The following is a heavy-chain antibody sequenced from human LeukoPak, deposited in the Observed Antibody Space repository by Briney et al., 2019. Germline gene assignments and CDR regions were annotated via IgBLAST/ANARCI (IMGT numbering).Heavy chain of an antibody. CDR2: IFYNGNT. V-gene: IGHV4-39*01. CDR3: ARGPGALPH. CDR1: GSSISSSTYY. Sequence: SETLSLTCTVSGSSISSSTYYWGWIRQPPGKGLEWIGSIFYNGNTYYSPSLKSRVTISVDTSKNQFSLQLNSVTPEDTAVYYCARGPGALPHWGQGILVTVSS. D-gene: IGHD3-10*01. J-gene: IGHJ4*02.